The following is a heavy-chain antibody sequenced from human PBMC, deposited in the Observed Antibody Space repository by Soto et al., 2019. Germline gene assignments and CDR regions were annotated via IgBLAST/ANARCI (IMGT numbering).Heavy chain of an antibody. J-gene: IGHJ4*02. D-gene: IGHD6-13*01. CDR3: ARRGPGTYFDY. Sequence: EVQLLESGGGLVQPGGSLRLSCAASGFTFSSYAMRWVRQAPGKGLEWVSAISGSGDSIYYTDSVKGRFTISRDNSKNTLYLQMNSLRAEDTAVYYCARRGPGTYFDYWGQGTLVTVSS. CDR2: ISGSGDSI. CDR1: GFTFSSYA. V-gene: IGHV3-23*01.